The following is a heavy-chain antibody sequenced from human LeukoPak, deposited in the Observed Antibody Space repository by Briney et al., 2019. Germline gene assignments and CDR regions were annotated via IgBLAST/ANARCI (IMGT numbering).Heavy chain of an antibody. Sequence: PSETLSLTRTVSGGSVSSGSYYWSWIRQPPGKGLEWIGYIYYSGSTNYNPSLKSRVTISVDTSKNQFSLKLSSVTAADTAVYYCARDCIAAAGTSGFDPWGQGTLVTVSS. CDR2: IYYSGST. CDR1: GGSVSSGSYY. J-gene: IGHJ5*02. V-gene: IGHV4-61*01. CDR3: ARDCIAAAGTSGFDP. D-gene: IGHD6-13*01.